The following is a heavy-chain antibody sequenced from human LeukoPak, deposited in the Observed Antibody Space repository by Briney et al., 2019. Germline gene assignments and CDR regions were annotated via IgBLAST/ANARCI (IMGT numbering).Heavy chain of an antibody. CDR2: INTDGSST. CDR3: ARDNLVVTDY. CDR1: GFSFSSYW. J-gene: IGHJ4*02. D-gene: IGHD2-21*02. V-gene: IGHV3-74*01. Sequence: PGGSLRLSCAASGFSFSSYWMHRVRQAPGKGLLWVSRINTDGSSTSYADSVKGRFTISRDNAKNTLYLQMNSLRAEDTAVYYCARDNLVVTDYWGQGTLVTVSS.